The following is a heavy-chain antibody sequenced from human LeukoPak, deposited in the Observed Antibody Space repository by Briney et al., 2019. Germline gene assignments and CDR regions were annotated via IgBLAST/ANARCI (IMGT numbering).Heavy chain of an antibody. CDR3: AKGLLVVSLGDF. J-gene: IGHJ4*02. CDR1: GYPFSSHA. V-gene: IGHV3-23*01. D-gene: IGHD3-22*01. CDR2: ISSNGDYT. Sequence: GGSLKLYCAASGYPFSSHAMTWLRQASGKGLEWVSGISSNGDYTYYADSVKGRFTISRDNSKNTLYLQMNSLRAEDTPVYYCAKGLLVVSLGDFWGQGIVVTVSS.